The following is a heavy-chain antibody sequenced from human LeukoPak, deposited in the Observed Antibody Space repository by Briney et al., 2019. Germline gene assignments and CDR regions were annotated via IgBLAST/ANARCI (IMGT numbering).Heavy chain of an antibody. V-gene: IGHV4-4*07. CDR3: ARCGDPMDDYYYYMDV. D-gene: IGHD3-10*01. Sequence: SETLSLTCTVSGGSISSYYWSWIRQPAGKGLEWTGRIYTSGSTNYNPSLKSRVTMSVDTSKNQFSLKLSSVTATDTAVYYCARCGDPMDDYYYYMDVWGKGTTVTVSS. CDR2: IYTSGST. J-gene: IGHJ6*03. CDR1: GGSISSYY.